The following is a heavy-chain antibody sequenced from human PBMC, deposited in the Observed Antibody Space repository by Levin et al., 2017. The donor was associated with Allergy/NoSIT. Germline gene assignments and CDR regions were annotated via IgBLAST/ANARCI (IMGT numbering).Heavy chain of an antibody. J-gene: IGHJ4*02. CDR1: GYTFTGYY. CDR3: ARDSNVASAQRNCFDF. D-gene: IGHD4-11*01. CDR2: INPSTGGT. V-gene: IGHV1-2*06. Sequence: GASVKVSCKASGYTFTGYYMHWVRQAPGQGPEWMGRINPSTGGTNYAQKFQGRVTVSRDTSISTAYLELSSLRSDDTAVYYCARDSNVASAQRNCFDFWGQGTPVTVSS.